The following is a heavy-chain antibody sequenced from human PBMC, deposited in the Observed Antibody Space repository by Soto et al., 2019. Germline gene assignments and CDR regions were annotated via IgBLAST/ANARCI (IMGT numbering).Heavy chain of an antibody. CDR2: ISGSGIST. J-gene: IGHJ6*02. CDR3: VKPPVITASYYYCDMDV. D-gene: IGHD4-4*01. V-gene: IGHV3-23*01. Sequence: GGSLRLSCAASGFTFSTYPMSWVRQAPGKGLEWVSGISGSGISTYYTDSVKGRFTISRDNSKNTVFLQMNSLRDEDTAVYYCVKPPVITASYYYCDMDVWGQGTTATVSS. CDR1: GFTFSTYP.